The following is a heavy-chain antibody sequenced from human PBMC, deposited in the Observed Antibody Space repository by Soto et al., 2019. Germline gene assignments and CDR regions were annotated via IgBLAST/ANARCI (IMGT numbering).Heavy chain of an antibody. D-gene: IGHD3-16*01. J-gene: IGHJ3*02. CDR1: GGTFSSYA. V-gene: IGHV1-69*13. CDR2: IIPIFGTA. CDR3: STLRKSFDI. Sequence: ASVKVSCKASGGTFSSYATSWARQAPGQGLEWMGGIIPIFGTANYAQKFQGRVTITADESTSTAYMELSSLRSEDTAVYYCSTLRKSFDIWGQGTMVTVSS.